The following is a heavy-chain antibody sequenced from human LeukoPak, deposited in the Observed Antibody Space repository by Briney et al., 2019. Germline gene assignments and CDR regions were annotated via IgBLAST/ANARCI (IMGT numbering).Heavy chain of an antibody. J-gene: IGHJ4*02. V-gene: IGHV3-53*01. CDR3: ARGAGYNYPYYFDY. Sequence: GGSLRLSCAASGFTVSSNYMNWVRQAPGKGLEWVSVIYGGGNIYYADSVKGRFTISRDNSKNTLYLQMNSPRAEDTAVYYCARGAGYNYPYYFDYWGQGTLVTVSS. CDR2: IYGGGNI. CDR1: GFTVSSNY. D-gene: IGHD5-24*01.